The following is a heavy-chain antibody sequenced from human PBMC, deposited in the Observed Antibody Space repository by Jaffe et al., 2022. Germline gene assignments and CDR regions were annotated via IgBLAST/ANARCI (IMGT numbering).Heavy chain of an antibody. V-gene: IGHV3-13*01. CDR3: AREAPDGSAWNDWYFDL. CDR1: GLTFSISE. Sequence: EVQLVESGGGVVQPGGSLRLSCAASGLTFSISEMHWVRQAPGKGLEWVSAIGLSGDTYYPDSVRGRFTISRENAKNSLYLQMNSLRAADTAVYYCAREAPDGSAWNDWYFDLWGRGTLVTVSS. D-gene: IGHD6-19*01. CDR2: IGLSGDT. J-gene: IGHJ2*01.